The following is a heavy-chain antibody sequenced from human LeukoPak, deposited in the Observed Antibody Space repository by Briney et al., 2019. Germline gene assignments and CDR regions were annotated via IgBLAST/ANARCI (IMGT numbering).Heavy chain of an antibody. Sequence: GGSLRLSCAASGFTFNSFVTSWVRQAPGKELEWVSLISRGGDTTYYADSVKGRFTVSRDNSKNTLFLQMTSLRAEDTALYYCAKTSRAYSNYDSPYDYWGQGTLVTVSS. V-gene: IGHV3-23*01. D-gene: IGHD4-11*01. J-gene: IGHJ4*02. CDR1: GFTFNSFV. CDR3: AKTSRAYSNYDSPYDY. CDR2: ISRGGDTT.